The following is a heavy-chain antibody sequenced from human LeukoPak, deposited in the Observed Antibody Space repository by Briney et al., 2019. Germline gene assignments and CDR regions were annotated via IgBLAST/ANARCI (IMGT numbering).Heavy chain of an antibody. CDR2: IKQDGSEK. CDR1: GFTFSNYW. CDR3: ARDWDY. Sequence: GGSLRLSCAASGFTFSNYWMSWVRQAPGKGLEWVANIKQDGSEKYYVDSVKGRFTISRDNAKKSLDLRMNSLRAEDTAVYYCARDWDYWGQGTLVTVSS. J-gene: IGHJ4*02. V-gene: IGHV3-7*05.